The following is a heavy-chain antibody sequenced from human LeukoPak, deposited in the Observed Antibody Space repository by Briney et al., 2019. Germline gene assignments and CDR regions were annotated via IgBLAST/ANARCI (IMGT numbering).Heavy chain of an antibody. Sequence: GASVKVSCKASGYTFTIYYTHWVRQAPGQGLEWMGIINPSGGSTSYAQKFQGRVTMTRDTSTSTVYMELSSLRSEDTAVYYCARAGHYDFWSGFLGGMDVWGQGTTVTVSS. CDR3: ARAGHYDFWSGFLGGMDV. D-gene: IGHD3-3*01. CDR1: GYTFTIYY. J-gene: IGHJ6*02. CDR2: INPSGGST. V-gene: IGHV1-46*01.